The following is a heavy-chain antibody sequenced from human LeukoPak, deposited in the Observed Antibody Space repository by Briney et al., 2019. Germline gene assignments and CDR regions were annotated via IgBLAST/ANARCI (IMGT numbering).Heavy chain of an antibody. CDR1: GFTLSSYA. D-gene: IGHD3-10*01. J-gene: IGHJ4*02. V-gene: IGHV3-23*01. Sequence: GGSLRLSCAVSGFTLSSYAMRWVRQAPGKGLEWVSLINDSGGNTYYADSVRGRFTISRDNPKHTLFLQMSSVRAEDTALYYCAKTRAGIRGRYFDYWGQGTLVTVSS. CDR2: INDSGGNT. CDR3: AKTRAGIRGRYFDY.